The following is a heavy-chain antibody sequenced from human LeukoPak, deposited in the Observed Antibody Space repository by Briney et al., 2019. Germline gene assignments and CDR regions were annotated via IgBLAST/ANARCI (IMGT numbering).Heavy chain of an antibody. D-gene: IGHD1-26*01. CDR3: ARDRWELLGRTDAFDI. V-gene: IGHV4-34*01. Sequence: SETLSLTCAVYGGSFSDYYWTWIRQPPGKGLEWIGEINHSGSPNNNPSLKSRVSISFDTSKNQFSLKLTSVTAADTAIYYCARDRWELLGRTDAFDIWGQGTMVSVSS. CDR1: GGSFSDYY. J-gene: IGHJ3*02. CDR2: INHSGSP.